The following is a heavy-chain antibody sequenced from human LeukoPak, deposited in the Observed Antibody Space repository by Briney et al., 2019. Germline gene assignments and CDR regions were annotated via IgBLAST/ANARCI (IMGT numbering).Heavy chain of an antibody. CDR3: ARGDIAAAGMDGMDV. Sequence: VASVKVSCKASGYTFTSYDINWVRQATGQGLEWMGWMNPNSGNTGYAQKFQGRVTMTRNTSISTAYMKLSSLRSEDTAVYYCARGDIAAAGMDGMDVWGQGTTVTVSS. V-gene: IGHV1-8*01. CDR2: MNPNSGNT. CDR1: GYTFTSYD. D-gene: IGHD6-13*01. J-gene: IGHJ6*02.